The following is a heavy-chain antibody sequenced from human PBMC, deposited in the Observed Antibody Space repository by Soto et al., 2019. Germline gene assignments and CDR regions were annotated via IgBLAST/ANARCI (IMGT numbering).Heavy chain of an antibody. D-gene: IGHD5-12*01. CDR1: SYTFSDYG. CDR2: ISVYNGNT. V-gene: IGHV1-18*01. J-gene: IGHJ4*02. Sequence: QVQLVQSGAEVKTPGASVKVACKASSYTFSDYGITWVRQAPGQGLEWMGWISVYNGNTNYAQRLQGRVTMTTDTSTSTAYMELRSLRSDDTAVYYCATGGGYYFDYRGQGTLVTVSS. CDR3: ATGGGYYFDY.